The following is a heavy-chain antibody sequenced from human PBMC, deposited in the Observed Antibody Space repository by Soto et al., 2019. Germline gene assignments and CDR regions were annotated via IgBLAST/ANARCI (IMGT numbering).Heavy chain of an antibody. CDR2: IIPIFGTV. CDR1: GGTFRTYA. CDR3: AKGAVAGAPTSYYYYGRDV. D-gene: IGHD6-19*01. Sequence: QVQLLQSGAEVKKPGSSVRVSCEASGGTFRTYAISWVRQAPGQGLEWMGEIIPIFGTVNYAQKFQGRVTITADESTTTVYMDVRSLRSEDTAVYYCAKGAVAGAPTSYYYYGRDVWGQGTTVTVSS. J-gene: IGHJ6*02. V-gene: IGHV1-69*12.